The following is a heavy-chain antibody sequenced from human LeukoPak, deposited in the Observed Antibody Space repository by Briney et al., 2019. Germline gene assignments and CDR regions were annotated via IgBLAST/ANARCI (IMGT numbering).Heavy chain of an antibody. CDR1: GFTFNIYG. CDR2: IGGSGVAT. J-gene: IGHJ5*02. V-gene: IGHV3-48*02. CDR3: ARGGQSADNWFDP. Sequence: GGSLRLSCAASGFTFNIYGMNWVRQAPGKGLEWVAYIGGSGVATYYTDFVRGRFTISRDNARNSLYLQMNGLRDEDTAIYYCARGGQSADNWFDPWGQGTLVTVSS. D-gene: IGHD3-3*01.